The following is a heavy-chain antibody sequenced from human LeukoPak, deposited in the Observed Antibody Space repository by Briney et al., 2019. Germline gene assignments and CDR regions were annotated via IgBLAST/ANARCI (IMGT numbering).Heavy chain of an antibody. Sequence: GGSLRLSCAASGFTFNNYGMHWVRQAPGKGLEWVAFIRYEGNEKYYADSVRGRFTISRDNSKNTLYLQMNTLRTDDTAVYYCVTSKGAGYFDYWGQGTLVTVSS. CDR1: GFTFNNYG. D-gene: IGHD6-19*01. V-gene: IGHV3-30*02. CDR2: IRYEGNEK. CDR3: VTSKGAGYFDY. J-gene: IGHJ4*02.